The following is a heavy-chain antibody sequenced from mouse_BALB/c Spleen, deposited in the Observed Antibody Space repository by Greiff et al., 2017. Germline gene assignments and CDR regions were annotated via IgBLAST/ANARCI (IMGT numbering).Heavy chain of an antibody. CDR2: IDPANGNT. CDR1: GFNIKDTY. CDR3: ARRGLIYYGNYGFMDY. J-gene: IGHJ4*01. Sequence: VQLQQSGAELVKPGASVKLSCTASGFNIKDTYMHWVKQRPEQGLEWIGRIDPANGNTKYDPKFQGKATITADTSSNTAYLQLSSLTSEDTAVYYCARRGLIYYGNYGFMDYWGQGTSVTVSS. D-gene: IGHD2-1*01. V-gene: IGHV14-3*02.